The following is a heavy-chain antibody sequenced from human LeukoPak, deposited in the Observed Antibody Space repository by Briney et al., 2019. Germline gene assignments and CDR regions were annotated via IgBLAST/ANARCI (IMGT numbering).Heavy chain of an antibody. CDR1: GGSFSGYY. CDR3: ARGPNYDILTGSPTGVGFDY. D-gene: IGHD3-9*01. V-gene: IGHV4-34*01. Sequence: SETLSLTCAVYGGSFSGYYWSWIRQPPGKGLEWIGEINHSGSTNYNPSLKSRVTISVDTSKNQFSLKLSSVTAADTAVYYCARGPNYDILTGSPTGVGFDYWGQGTQVTVSS. J-gene: IGHJ4*02. CDR2: INHSGST.